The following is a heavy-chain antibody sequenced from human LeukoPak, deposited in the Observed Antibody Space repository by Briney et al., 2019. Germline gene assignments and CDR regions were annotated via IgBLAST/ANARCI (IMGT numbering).Heavy chain of an antibody. J-gene: IGHJ3*02. CDR1: GGSISSSNYY. V-gene: IGHV4-39*01. CDR2: IYYSGNT. CDR3: ASQENLQAHTFDI. Sequence: SETLSLTCTVSGGSISSSNYYWGWIRQPPGKGLEWIGSIYYSGNTYYNPSLKSRVTISVDTSKTQFSLKLTSVTPEDTAVYYCASQENLQAHTFDIWGQGTVVTVSS.